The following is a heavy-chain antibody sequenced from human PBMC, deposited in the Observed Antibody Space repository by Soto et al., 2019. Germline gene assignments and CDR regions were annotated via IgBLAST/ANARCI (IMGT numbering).Heavy chain of an antibody. CDR2: IYSNGGT. Sequence: QVQLQASGPGLVKPSDTLSLTCTVSGDSIGTYNWGWIRQPPGKRLEWIGYIYSNGGTSYNPALKIRATISADTSTKRFSLRMSSVTAADTAVYYCVRQGIGALHGLVDVWGQGTTVTVSS. CDR3: VRQGIGALHGLVDV. J-gene: IGHJ6*02. V-gene: IGHV4-59*08. D-gene: IGHD1-26*01. CDR1: GDSIGTYN.